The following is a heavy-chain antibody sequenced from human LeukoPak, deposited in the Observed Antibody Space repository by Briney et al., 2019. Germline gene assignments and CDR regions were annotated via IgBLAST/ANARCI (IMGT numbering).Heavy chain of an antibody. Sequence: KPSETLSLTCTVSGGSISSGDYYWSWIRQPPGKGLEWIGYIYYSGSTYYNPSLKSRVTISVDTSKNQFSLKLSSVTAADTAVYYCARVPTRPGSSTSHEQVDPWGQGTLVTVSS. J-gene: IGHJ5*02. V-gene: IGHV4-30-4*01. CDR1: GGSISSGDYY. D-gene: IGHD2-2*01. CDR3: ARVPTRPGSSTSHEQVDP. CDR2: IYYSGST.